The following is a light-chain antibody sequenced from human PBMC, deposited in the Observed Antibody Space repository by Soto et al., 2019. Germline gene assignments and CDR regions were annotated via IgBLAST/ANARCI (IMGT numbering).Light chain of an antibody. Sequence: EIVLTQSPGTLSLSPGERATLSCRASQSVSSNLLAWYQQKPGQAPRLLIYGASSRATGVPDRFSGSGSGTDFTLTISRLDPEDFAVYYCQQYGSSPLTFGGGTKVDIK. J-gene: IGKJ4*01. CDR1: QSVSSNL. CDR3: QQYGSSPLT. CDR2: GAS. V-gene: IGKV3-20*01.